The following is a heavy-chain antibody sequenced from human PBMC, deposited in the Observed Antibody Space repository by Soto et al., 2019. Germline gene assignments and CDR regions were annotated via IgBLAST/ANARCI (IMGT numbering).Heavy chain of an antibody. J-gene: IGHJ4*02. CDR2: ISAYNGNT. D-gene: IGHD1-26*01. V-gene: IGHV1-18*01. CDR3: ARWLGPYSGSHPAQPDY. Sequence: GASVKVSCKASGYTFTSDGISWVRQAPGQGLELMGWISAYNGNTNYAQKLQGRVTMTTDTSTSTAYMELRSLRSDDTAVYYCARWLGPYSGSHPAQPDYWGQGTRDTVSS. CDR1: GYTFTSDG.